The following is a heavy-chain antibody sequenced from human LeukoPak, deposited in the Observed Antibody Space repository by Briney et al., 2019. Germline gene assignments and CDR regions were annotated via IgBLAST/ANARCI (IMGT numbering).Heavy chain of an antibody. J-gene: IGHJ6*03. CDR3: ARARRPGATGPVGIYYYYYYYMDV. CDR1: GASMSTYY. D-gene: IGHD1-26*01. Sequence: TSETLSLTCTVSGASMSTYYWSWIRQPPGKGLEWIAYIYHSGSTNYNPSLKSRVTISVDTSKNQFSLKLNSVTAADTAVYYCARARRPGATGPVGIYYYYYYYMDVWGKGTTVTISS. CDR2: IYHSGST. V-gene: IGHV4-59*01.